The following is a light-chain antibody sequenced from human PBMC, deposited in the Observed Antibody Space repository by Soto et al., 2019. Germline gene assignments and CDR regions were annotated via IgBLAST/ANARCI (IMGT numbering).Light chain of an antibody. J-gene: IGLJ1*01. CDR2: YDD. CDR3: TPGDYRLNGYV. CDR1: NYNIGNNA. Sequence: VLTHPSSVSQTPRQRVTISCSGSNYNIGNNAVNWYQQLPGKAPKLLIYYDDLLPSGVSDRFSGSESGTSASLAISGLQSEDDADYNCTPGDYRLNGYVVGPGTNVTDL. V-gene: IGLV1-36*01.